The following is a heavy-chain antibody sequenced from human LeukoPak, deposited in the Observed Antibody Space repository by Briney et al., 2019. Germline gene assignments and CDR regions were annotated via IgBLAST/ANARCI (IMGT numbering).Heavy chain of an antibody. Sequence: GGSLRLSCAASGFTFSSYSMNWVRQAPGKGLEWVSSISSSSSYIYYADSVKGRFTISRDNAKNPLYLQMNSLRAEDTAVYYCARDLTPSAFDIWGQGTMVTVSS. D-gene: IGHD1-14*01. V-gene: IGHV3-21*01. J-gene: IGHJ3*02. CDR2: ISSSSSYI. CDR3: ARDLTPSAFDI. CDR1: GFTFSSYS.